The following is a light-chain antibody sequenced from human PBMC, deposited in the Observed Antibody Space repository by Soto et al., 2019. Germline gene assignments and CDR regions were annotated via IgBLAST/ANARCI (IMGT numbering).Light chain of an antibody. V-gene: IGKV3-20*01. CDR2: GAS. CDR3: QQYGSSPPVT. CDR1: QSVSSSY. Sequence: EIVLTQSPGTLSLSPGERATLSCRASQSVSSSYLAWYQQKPGQAPRLLIYGASSRATGIPDRFSGSGSGTDFTLTISRLEPEHFAVYYCQQYGSSPPVTFAGATKVEIK. J-gene: IGKJ4*01.